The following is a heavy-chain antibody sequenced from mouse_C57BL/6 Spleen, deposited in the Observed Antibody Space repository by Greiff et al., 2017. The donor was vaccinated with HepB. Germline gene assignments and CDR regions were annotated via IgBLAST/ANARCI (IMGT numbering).Heavy chain of an antibody. CDR3: ARGNYDYETAFDY. CDR2: INPNNGGT. D-gene: IGHD2-4*01. J-gene: IGHJ2*01. V-gene: IGHV1-18*01. Sequence: EVQLQESGPELVKPGASVKIPCKASGYTFTDYNMDWVKQSHGKSLEWIGDINPNNGGTIYNQKFKGKATLTVDKSSSTAYMELRSLTSEDTAVYYCARGNYDYETAFDYWGQGTTLTVSS. CDR1: GYTFTDYN.